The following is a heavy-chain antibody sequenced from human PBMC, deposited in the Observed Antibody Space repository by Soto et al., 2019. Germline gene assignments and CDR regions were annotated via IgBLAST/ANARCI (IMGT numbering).Heavy chain of an antibody. V-gene: IGHV3-23*01. CDR3: AKGSGRDGYNTRHGGYYYGMDV. Sequence: GGSLRLSCAASGFTFSSYAMSWVRQAPGKGLEWVSAISGSGGSTYYADSVKGRFTISRDNSKNTLYPQMNSLRAEDTAVYYCAKGSGRDGYNTRHGGYYYGMDVWGQGATVTVSS. J-gene: IGHJ6*02. CDR2: ISGSGGST. D-gene: IGHD5-12*01. CDR1: GFTFSSYA.